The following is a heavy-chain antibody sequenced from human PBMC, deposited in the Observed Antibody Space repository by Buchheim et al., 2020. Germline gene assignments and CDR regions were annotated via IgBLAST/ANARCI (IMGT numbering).Heavy chain of an antibody. J-gene: IGHJ2*01. CDR3: AKDQGYKRVIAWYFDL. CDR1: GFTFSSYA. V-gene: IGHV3-30*18. D-gene: IGHD5-24*01. Sequence: QVQLVESGGGVVQPGTSPRLSCAASGFTFSSYAMHWVRQAPGKGLEWVAVISYDGNNKYYADSVKGRFTISRDNSKNTLYLQMDSLRGEDTAVYFCAKDQGYKRVIAWYFDLWGRGTL. CDR2: ISYDGNNK.